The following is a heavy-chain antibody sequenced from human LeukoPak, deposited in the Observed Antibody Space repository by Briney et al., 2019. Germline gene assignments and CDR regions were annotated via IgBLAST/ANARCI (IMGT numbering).Heavy chain of an antibody. D-gene: IGHD3-9*01. CDR1: GFTFSSYA. V-gene: IGHV3-23*01. J-gene: IGHJ4*02. CDR3: AKVDILTGYFTPREAYYFDY. Sequence: PGGSLRLPWAASGFTFSSYAMSWVRQAPGKGLEWVSAISGSGGSTYYADSVKGRFTISRDNSKNTLYLQMNSLRAEDTAVYYCAKVDILTGYFTPREAYYFDYWGQGTLVTVSS. CDR2: ISGSGGST.